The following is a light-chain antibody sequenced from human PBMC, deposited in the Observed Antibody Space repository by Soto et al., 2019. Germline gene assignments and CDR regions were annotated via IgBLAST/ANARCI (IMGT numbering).Light chain of an antibody. J-gene: IGKJ1*01. CDR1: QTVNRNY. CDR3: QQYIDSPRT. V-gene: IGKV3-20*01. Sequence: EIVLTQSPGTLALSLGDGATLSCRASQTVNRNYLAWYHQKPGQPPRLLIYGVSNRATGVPDRFSGGGSGTVFTLTIVSLEPDDFGTYYCQQYIDSPRTFGQGTRVEVK. CDR2: GVS.